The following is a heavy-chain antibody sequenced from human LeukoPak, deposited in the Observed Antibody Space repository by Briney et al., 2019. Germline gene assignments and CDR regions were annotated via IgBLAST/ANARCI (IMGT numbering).Heavy chain of an antibody. D-gene: IGHD3-10*01. CDR2: IYYSGST. Sequence: GSLRLSCAASGFTFSTYGMHWVRQPPGKGLEWIGSIYYSGSTYYNPSLKSRVTISVDTSKNQFSLKLSSVTAADTAVYYCARSGTTMVRGVMSFDYWGQGTLVTVSS. CDR3: ARSGTTMVRGVMSFDY. V-gene: IGHV4-39*01. CDR1: GFTFSTYG. J-gene: IGHJ4*02.